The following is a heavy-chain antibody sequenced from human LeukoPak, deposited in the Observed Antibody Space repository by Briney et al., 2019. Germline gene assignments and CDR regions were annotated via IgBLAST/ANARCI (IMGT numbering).Heavy chain of an antibody. Sequence: GGSLRLSCAASGFTFSDYYMSWIRQAPGKGLEWVSYISSSGSTIYYADSVKGRFTISRDNAKNSLYLQMNSLRAEDTAVYYCARDNVVPAAIVGWFDPWGQGTLVTVSS. J-gene: IGHJ5*02. CDR2: ISSSGSTI. CDR3: ARDNVVPAAIVGWFDP. V-gene: IGHV3-11*01. D-gene: IGHD2-2*02. CDR1: GFTFSDYY.